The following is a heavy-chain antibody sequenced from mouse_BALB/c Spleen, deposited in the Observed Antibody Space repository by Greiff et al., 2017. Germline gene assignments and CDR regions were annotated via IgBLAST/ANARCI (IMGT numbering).Heavy chain of an antibody. D-gene: IGHD2-10*02. J-gene: IGHJ2*01. CDR2: INPNNGGT. CDR3: ARMEYGTLDY. V-gene: IGHV1-18*01. CDR1: GYTFTDYN. Sequence: EVQLQQSGPELVKPGASVKIPCKASGYTFTDYNMDWVKQSHGKSLEWIGDINPNNGGTIYNQKFKGKATLTVDKSSSTAYMELRSLTSEDTAVYYCARMEYGTLDYWGQGTTLTVSS.